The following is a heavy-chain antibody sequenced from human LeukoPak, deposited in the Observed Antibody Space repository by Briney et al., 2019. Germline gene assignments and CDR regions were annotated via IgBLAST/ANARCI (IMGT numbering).Heavy chain of an antibody. J-gene: IGHJ3*02. CDR2: ISGSSNYI. Sequence: PGGSLRLSCAASGFTFSSYSMNWVRLAPGKGLEWVSSISGSSNYIYYADSVKGRFTISRGNAKNSLYLQMNSLRVEDTAVYYCARDESGDNDAFDIWGQGTMVTVSS. CDR3: ARDESGDNDAFDI. D-gene: IGHD2-21*01. CDR1: GFTFSSYS. V-gene: IGHV3-21*01.